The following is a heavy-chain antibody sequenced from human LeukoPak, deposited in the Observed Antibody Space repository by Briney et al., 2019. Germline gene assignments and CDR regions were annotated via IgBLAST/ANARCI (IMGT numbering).Heavy chain of an antibody. Sequence: GGSLRLSCAASGFTFSSYAMHWVRQAPGKGLEWVAVISYDGTYKYYADSVKGRFTISRDNSKNTLYLQINSLRGEDTAVYYCAKGTTDYSGSSDYWGQGTLVTVSS. CDR2: ISYDGTYK. CDR1: GFTFSSYA. CDR3: AKGTTDYSGSSDY. J-gene: IGHJ4*02. D-gene: IGHD1-26*01. V-gene: IGHV3-30*04.